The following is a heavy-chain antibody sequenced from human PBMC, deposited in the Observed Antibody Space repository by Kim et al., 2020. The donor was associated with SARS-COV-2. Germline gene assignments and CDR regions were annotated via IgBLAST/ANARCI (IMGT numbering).Heavy chain of an antibody. V-gene: IGHV4-59*02. CDR2: VSYSGGS. J-gene: IGHJ6*02. CDR1: GDSVATDF. Sequence: SETLSLTCAVSGDSVATDFWTWVRQAPGKGLDWLGDVSYSGGSDYNPNLRGRLTISVDASRTHVSLRLTSLTAADTGVYYCARAHQLAPRGYGMDVWGQGTSVIVSS. D-gene: IGHD1-1*01. CDR3: ARAHQLAPRGYGMDV.